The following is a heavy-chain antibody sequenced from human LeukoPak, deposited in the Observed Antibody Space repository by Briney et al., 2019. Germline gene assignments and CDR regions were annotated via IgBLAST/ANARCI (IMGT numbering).Heavy chain of an antibody. V-gene: IGHV1-2*02. CDR3: ARDHELVPFDY. D-gene: IGHD6-13*01. Sequence: ASVKVSCTASGYTFTGYYMHWVXQAPGQGXEWMGWINPNSGGTNYAQKFQGRVTMTRDTSISTAYMELSRLRSDDTAVYYCARDHELVPFDYWGQGTLVTVSS. CDR2: INPNSGGT. J-gene: IGHJ4*02. CDR1: GYTFTGYY.